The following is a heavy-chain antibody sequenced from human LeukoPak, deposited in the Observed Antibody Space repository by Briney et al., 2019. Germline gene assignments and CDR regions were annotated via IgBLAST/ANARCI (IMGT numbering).Heavy chain of an antibody. V-gene: IGHV4-34*01. Sequence: SETLSLTCAVYGGSFSGYYWSWIRQPPGKGLEWIGEINHSGSTNYNPSLKSRVTISVDTSKNQFSLKLSSVTAADTAVYYCARQRSRYSSGWQYFQRWGQGTLVTVSS. D-gene: IGHD6-19*01. J-gene: IGHJ1*01. CDR2: INHSGST. CDR3: ARQRSRYSSGWQYFQR. CDR1: GGSFSGYY.